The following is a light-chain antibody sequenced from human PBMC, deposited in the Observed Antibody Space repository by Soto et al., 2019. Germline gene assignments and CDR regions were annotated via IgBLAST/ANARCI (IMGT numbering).Light chain of an antibody. V-gene: IGKV3-20*01. J-gene: IGKJ1*01. Sequence: VFTHSPRSLRLSLLARHTVCCTPSRSVSSNFLAWYQQKPGQAPRLLIYGASSRATGIPDRFSGSGSGTDFTLTISRLEPEDFAVYYCQQYETSPRTVGQGTKVDIK. CDR1: RSVSSNF. CDR3: QQYETSPRT. CDR2: GAS.